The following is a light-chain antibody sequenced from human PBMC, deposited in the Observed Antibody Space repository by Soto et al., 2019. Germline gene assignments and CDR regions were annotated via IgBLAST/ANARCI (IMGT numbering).Light chain of an antibody. V-gene: IGLV2-14*01. Sequence: QSVLTQPASVSGSPGQSITISCTGTSSDVGAYNYVSWYQQHPGKAPKLMIYEVTKRPSGVSNRFSGSKSGNTASLTISGLQAEDESDYYCSSYTSISTLVFGGGTKLTVL. CDR1: SSDVGAYNY. CDR3: SSYTSISTLV. J-gene: IGLJ2*01. CDR2: EVT.